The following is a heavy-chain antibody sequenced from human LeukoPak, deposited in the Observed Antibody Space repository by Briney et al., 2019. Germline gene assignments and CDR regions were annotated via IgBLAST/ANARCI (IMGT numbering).Heavy chain of an antibody. Sequence: GASVKVSCKASGYTFTSYGISWVRQAPGQGLEWMGWISAYNGNTNYAQKLQGRVTMTRDMSTSTVYMELSSLRSEDTAVYYCARGGLGVEGKYWGQGTLVTVSS. CDR3: ARGGLGVEGKY. D-gene: IGHD3-16*01. CDR2: ISAYNGNT. CDR1: GYTFTSYG. J-gene: IGHJ4*02. V-gene: IGHV1-18*01.